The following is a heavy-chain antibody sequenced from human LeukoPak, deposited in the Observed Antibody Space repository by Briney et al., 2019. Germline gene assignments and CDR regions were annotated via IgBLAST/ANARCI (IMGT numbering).Heavy chain of an antibody. CDR1: GFGFGNYA. J-gene: IGHJ4*02. V-gene: IGHV3-30*04. CDR2: ISHDGSNK. D-gene: IGHD2-2*01. CDR3: ARANFLYCSSTTCLFDY. Sequence: GGSLRLSCAASGFGFGNYAMHWVRQAPGKGLEWMAIISHDGSNKYYADFVKGRFTISRDNSKNTLSLQTNSLTAEDTAVYYCARANFLYCSSTTCLFDYWGQGTLVTVSS.